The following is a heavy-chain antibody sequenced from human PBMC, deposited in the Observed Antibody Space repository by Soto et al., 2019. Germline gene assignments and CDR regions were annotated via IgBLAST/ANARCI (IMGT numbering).Heavy chain of an antibody. D-gene: IGHD6-19*01. Sequence: GGSLRLSCAASGFTFSIYVMHWVRQAPGKGLEWVAVISYDGSNKYYADSVKGRFTISRDNSKNTLYLQMNSLRAEDTAVYHCANEREQWPVTYYYGMDVWGQGTTVTVSS. J-gene: IGHJ6*02. CDR1: GFTFSIYV. V-gene: IGHV3-30*18. CDR2: ISYDGSNK. CDR3: ANEREQWPVTYYYGMDV.